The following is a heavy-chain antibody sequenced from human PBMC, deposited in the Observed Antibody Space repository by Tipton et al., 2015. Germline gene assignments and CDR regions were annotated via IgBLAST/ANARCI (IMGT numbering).Heavy chain of an antibody. CDR3: GRHAVSSFGVLIPNWFDP. CDR1: GGSITSKTYY. D-gene: IGHD3-3*01. Sequence: TLSLTCTVSGGSITSKTYYWGWIRQPPGKGLEWIGAVYYTGSTYNNPSLKSRVTISVDTSKNQFSLKVNSVTAADTSVYYCGRHAVSSFGVLIPNWFDPWGQGTLVTVAS. V-gene: IGHV4-39*01. J-gene: IGHJ5*02. CDR2: VYYTGST.